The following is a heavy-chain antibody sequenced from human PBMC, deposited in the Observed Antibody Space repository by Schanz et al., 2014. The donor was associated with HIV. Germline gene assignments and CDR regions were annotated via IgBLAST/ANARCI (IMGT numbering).Heavy chain of an antibody. J-gene: IGHJ4*02. CDR2: ISAYDGNT. V-gene: IGHV1-18*01. Sequence: QVQLVQSGAEVKKPGASVKVSCKASGYTFTSYGISWVRQAPGQGLEWMGWISAYDGNTNYAQKFQGRVTMTTDTSTTTAYMNLSSLRSDDTAVYYCARDFSGWTEFDYWGQGTLVTVSS. CDR1: GYTFTSYG. CDR3: ARDFSGWTEFDY. D-gene: IGHD6-19*01.